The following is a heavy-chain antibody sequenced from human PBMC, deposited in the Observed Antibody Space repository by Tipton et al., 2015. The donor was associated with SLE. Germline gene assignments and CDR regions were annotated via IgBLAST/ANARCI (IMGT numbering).Heavy chain of an antibody. J-gene: IGHJ4*02. V-gene: IGHV4-59*12. Sequence: TLSLTCTVSGGSISSYYLSWIPQPPGKGLEWIGSIYHSVSTYYNPSLKSRVTISVDTSKNQFSLKLSSVTAAATAVYYCAREGGYSCYGADYWGQGTLVTVSS. CDR2: IYHSVST. CDR3: AREGGYSCYGADY. CDR1: GGSISSYY. D-gene: IGHD5-12*01.